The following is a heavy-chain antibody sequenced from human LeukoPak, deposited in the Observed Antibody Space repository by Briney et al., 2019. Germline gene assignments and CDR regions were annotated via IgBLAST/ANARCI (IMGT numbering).Heavy chain of an antibody. J-gene: IGHJ4*02. CDR2: IYYSGST. CDR1: GGSISSSSYH. Sequence: SETLSLTCTVYGGSISSSSYHWGWIRQPPGKGLEWIGSIYYSGSTYYNPSLRSRATISVDTSKNQFSLKLSSVTAADTAVYYCARRGVGAPIDYWGQGTLVTVSS. D-gene: IGHD1-26*01. CDR3: ARRGVGAPIDY. V-gene: IGHV4-39*01.